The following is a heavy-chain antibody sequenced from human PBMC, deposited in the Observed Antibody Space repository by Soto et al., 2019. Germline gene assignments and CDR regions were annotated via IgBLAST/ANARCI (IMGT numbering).Heavy chain of an antibody. J-gene: IGHJ4*02. Sequence: GASVKVSCKASGYTFSGHAIHWVRQAPGQRLEWMGWINGGNGDTKYSQKFQGRVTISRDTSASTAYMELTSLGSEDTAIYHCARGYCSSTSCQYYFDFWGQGTLVTVSS. D-gene: IGHD2-2*01. CDR2: INGGNGDT. CDR1: GYTFSGHA. CDR3: ARGYCSSTSCQYYFDF. V-gene: IGHV1-3*01.